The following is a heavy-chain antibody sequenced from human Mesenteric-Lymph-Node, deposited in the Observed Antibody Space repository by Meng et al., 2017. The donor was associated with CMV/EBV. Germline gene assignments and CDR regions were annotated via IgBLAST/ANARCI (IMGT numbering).Heavy chain of an antibody. V-gene: IGHV1-2*02. Sequence: ASVKVSCKTSGYTFSDYYMHWVRQAPGQGLEWMGWINPKSGYTNYAQKFQGRVTMTRDTSISTVYLDLSGLKSDDTAVYYCARRGPRSQLRGMVWYFDYWGQGTLVTVSS. CDR2: INPKSGYT. CDR1: GYTFSDYY. J-gene: IGHJ4*02. D-gene: IGHD2-2*01. CDR3: ARRGPRSQLRGMVWYFDY.